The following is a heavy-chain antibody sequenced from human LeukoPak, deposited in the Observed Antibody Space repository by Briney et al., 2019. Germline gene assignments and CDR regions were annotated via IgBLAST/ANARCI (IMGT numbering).Heavy chain of an antibody. D-gene: IGHD3-10*01. J-gene: IGHJ4*02. CDR3: ARWLTY. V-gene: IGHV3-66*01. Sequence: GGSLRLSCAASGFTVSSNYMTWVRQAPGKGLEWVSVIYSGGSTSYADSVKGRFTVSRDDSKNTLFLQMSSLRAEDTAVYYCARWLTYWGQGTLVTVSS. CDR1: GFTVSSNY. CDR2: IYSGGST.